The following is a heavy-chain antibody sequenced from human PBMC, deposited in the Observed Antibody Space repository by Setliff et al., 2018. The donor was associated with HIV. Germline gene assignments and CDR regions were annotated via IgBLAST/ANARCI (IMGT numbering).Heavy chain of an antibody. CDR3: ARVDAISGYYLY. D-gene: IGHD3-22*01. J-gene: IGHJ4*02. CDR2: INNRGDRT. V-gene: IGHV3-23*01. CDR1: GFFFSRHV. Sequence: GGSLRLSCEGSGFFFSRHVMSWVRQAPGKGLEWVSGINNRGDRTDYADSVKGRFTISRDNSKNTVDLQMNSLRAEDTALYYCARVDAISGYYLYWGQGTLVTVSS.